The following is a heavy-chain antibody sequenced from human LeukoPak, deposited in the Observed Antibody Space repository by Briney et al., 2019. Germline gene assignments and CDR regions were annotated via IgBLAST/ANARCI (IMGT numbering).Heavy chain of an antibody. Sequence: PGGSLRLSCAASGYTFRDYSVNWVRQVPGKGLEWVSSISSTSSYIYYAGSVKGRFTISRDNAKNSLFLQMNSLRDEDTAVYYCVSGNDPDYLWGTNRLDAFDIWGQGTMVIVSS. V-gene: IGHV3-21*01. CDR3: VSGNDPDYLWGTNRLDAFDI. CDR2: ISSTSSYI. CDR1: GYTFRDYS. J-gene: IGHJ3*02. D-gene: IGHD3-16*02.